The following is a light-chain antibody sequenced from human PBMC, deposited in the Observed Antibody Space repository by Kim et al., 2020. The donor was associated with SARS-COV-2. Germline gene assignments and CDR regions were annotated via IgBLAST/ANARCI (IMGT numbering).Light chain of an antibody. V-gene: IGLV7-43*01. Sequence: PGATATLPCGTTPGAVLSDSYANWFQQKPGQPPRTLIYETVNKPSWTPARFSGSLLGGKAALTLSGAQPEDEADYYCLLMFGGAWVFGGGTKVTVL. J-gene: IGLJ3*02. CDR3: LLMFGGAWV. CDR2: ETV. CDR1: PGAVLSDSY.